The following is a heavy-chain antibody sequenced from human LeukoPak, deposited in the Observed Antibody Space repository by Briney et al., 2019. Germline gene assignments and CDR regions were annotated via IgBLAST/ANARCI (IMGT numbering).Heavy chain of an antibody. Sequence: NPSETLSLTCTVSGGSISDYYWSWIRQAPGKGLEWIGYIYYSGSTNYNPSLKSRVTISVDTSKNQFSLKLSSVTAADTAVYYCARAHSSGWLVDYWGQGTLVTVFS. D-gene: IGHD6-19*01. CDR1: GGSISDYY. CDR3: ARAHSSGWLVDY. CDR2: IYYSGST. V-gene: IGHV4-59*01. J-gene: IGHJ4*02.